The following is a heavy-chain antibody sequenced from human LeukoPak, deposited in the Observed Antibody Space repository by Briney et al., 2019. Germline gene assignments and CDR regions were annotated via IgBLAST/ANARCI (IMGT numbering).Heavy chain of an antibody. D-gene: IGHD1-26*01. CDR3: ARDVSWDESFPR. J-gene: IGHJ1*01. CDR1: GFSISKGFY. CDR2: IYHDGTS. V-gene: IGHV4-38-2*02. Sequence: SETLSLTCTVAGFSISKGFYWGWVRQPPGKGLEFIATIYHDGTSHYNPSLESRATISVDTSRNQFSLKLTSVTAADTAVYYCARDVSWDESFPRWGQGTLVTVSS.